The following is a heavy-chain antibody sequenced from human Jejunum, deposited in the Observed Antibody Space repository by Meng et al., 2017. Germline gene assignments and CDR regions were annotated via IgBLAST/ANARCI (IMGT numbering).Heavy chain of an antibody. CDR2: ISSYNGKT. CDR3: ARDFLAGGEDFDY. Sequence: QVQLVQSGAEVKKPGASVKVSCKASGYTFSNYGINWVRQAPGQGLEWMGWISSYNGKTNYVQSLQGRVTMTTDTSTSTAYMELRSLRSDDTAIYYCARDFLAGGEDFDYWGQGTLVTVSS. J-gene: IGHJ4*02. CDR1: GYTFSNYG. V-gene: IGHV1-18*01. D-gene: IGHD2-21*01.